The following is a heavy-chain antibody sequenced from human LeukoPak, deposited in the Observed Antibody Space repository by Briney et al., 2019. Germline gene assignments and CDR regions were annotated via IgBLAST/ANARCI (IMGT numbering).Heavy chain of an antibody. D-gene: IGHD6-6*01. CDR2: ISGSGGST. CDR3: AKDLLAAPNVDY. J-gene: IGHJ4*02. CDR1: GFTFSGYA. V-gene: IGHV3-23*01. Sequence: GGSLRLSCAASGFTFSGYAMSWVRQAPGKGLEWVSAISGSGGSTYYADSVKGRFTISRDNSKNTLYLQMNSLRAEDTAVYYCAKDLLAAPNVDYWGQGTLVTVSS.